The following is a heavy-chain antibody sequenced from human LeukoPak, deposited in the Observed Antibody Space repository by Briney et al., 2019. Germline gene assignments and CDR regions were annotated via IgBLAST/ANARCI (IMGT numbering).Heavy chain of an antibody. CDR2: ITNNGGTT. CDR1: GFTFSGYA. V-gene: IGHV3-64*01. J-gene: IGHJ4*02. CDR3: ARVGVWNYFDY. D-gene: IGHD3-16*01. Sequence: GGSLRLSCAPSGFTFSGYAMHWVRQAPGKGLEYFSAITNNGGTTYYANSVKGRFTISRGNSKNTLYLQMGSLRAEDMAVYYCARVGVWNYFDYRGQGTLVTVSS.